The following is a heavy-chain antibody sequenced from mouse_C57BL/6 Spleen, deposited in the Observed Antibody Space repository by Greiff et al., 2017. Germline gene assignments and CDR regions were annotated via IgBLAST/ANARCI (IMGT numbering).Heavy chain of an antibody. CDR1: GFSFNTYA. D-gene: IGHD1-1*01. CDR3: VRNPLDYYGSSSYAMDY. CDR2: IRSKSNNYAT. Sequence: EVKLVESGGGLVQPKGSLKLSCAASGFSFNTYAMNWVRQAPGKGLEWVARIRSKSNNYATYYADSVKDRFTISRDDSESMLYLQMNNLKTEDTAMYYCVRNPLDYYGSSSYAMDYWGQGTSVTVSS. V-gene: IGHV10-1*01. J-gene: IGHJ4*01.